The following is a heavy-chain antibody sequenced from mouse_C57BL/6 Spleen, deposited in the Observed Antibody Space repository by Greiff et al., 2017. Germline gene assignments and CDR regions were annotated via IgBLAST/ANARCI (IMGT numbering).Heavy chain of an antibody. CDR3: DREGDGYYGAWVAY. V-gene: IGHV1-52*01. D-gene: IGHD2-3*01. CDR2: IDTTDSET. CDR1: GYTFTSYW. Sequence: QVQLQQPGAELVRPGSSVKLSCKASGYTFTSYWMHWVKQMPIQGLEWIGNIDTTDSETHYNQKSKDKATLTVDKSYSSAYMQLSNLTSVDTADYACDREGDGYYGAWVAYWGQGTLVTVSA. J-gene: IGHJ3*01.